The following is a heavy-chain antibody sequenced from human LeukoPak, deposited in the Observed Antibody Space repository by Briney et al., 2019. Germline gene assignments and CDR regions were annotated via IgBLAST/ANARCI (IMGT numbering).Heavy chain of an antibody. D-gene: IGHD3-22*01. Sequence: ASVKVSCKVSGYTLTELSMHWVRQAPGKGLEWMGGFDPEDGETIYAQKFQGRVTMTEDTSTDAAYMELSSLRSEDTAVYYCATDNYDSSGYYYDHWGQGTLVTVSS. J-gene: IGHJ4*02. CDR2: FDPEDGET. V-gene: IGHV1-24*01. CDR3: ATDNYDSSGYYYDH. CDR1: GYTLTELS.